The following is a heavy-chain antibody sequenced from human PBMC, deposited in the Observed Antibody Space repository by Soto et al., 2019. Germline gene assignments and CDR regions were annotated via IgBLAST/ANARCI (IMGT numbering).Heavy chain of an antibody. CDR3: ARDRCTNGVCYAPSDY. CDR1: GFTFSTYA. D-gene: IGHD2-8*01. Sequence: EVQLVEPGGGLVQPGGSLRLSCATSGFTFSTYAMHWVRQAPGKGLEYVSAISSNGRSTYYANSVKGRFTISRDNSKNTLYLQMDSLRAEDMAVYYCARDRCTNGVCYAPSDYWGQGTLVTVSS. V-gene: IGHV3-64*01. J-gene: IGHJ4*02. CDR2: ISSNGRST.